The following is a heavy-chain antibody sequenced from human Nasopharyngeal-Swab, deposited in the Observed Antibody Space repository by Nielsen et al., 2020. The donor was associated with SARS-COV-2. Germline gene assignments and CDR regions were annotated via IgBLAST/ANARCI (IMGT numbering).Heavy chain of an antibody. CDR1: GGTFSSYA. J-gene: IGHJ6*02. D-gene: IGHD5-18*01. CDR2: IIPILGIA. CDR3: ARDRVDTAMVHYYYGMDV. V-gene: IGHV1-69*04. Sequence: SVKVSCKASGGTFSSYAISWVRQAPGQGLEWMGRIIPILGIANYAQKFQGRVTITADKSTSTAYMELSSLRSEDTAVYYCARDRVDTAMVHYYYGMDVWGQGTTVTVSS.